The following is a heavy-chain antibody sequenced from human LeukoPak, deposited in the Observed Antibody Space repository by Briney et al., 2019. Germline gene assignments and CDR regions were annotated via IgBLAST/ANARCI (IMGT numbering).Heavy chain of an antibody. J-gene: IGHJ3*02. V-gene: IGHV4-59*12. CDR3: ARGRMGVRGVIIPGAFDI. CDR1: GGSISSYY. CDR2: IYYSGST. D-gene: IGHD3-10*01. Sequence: PSETLSLTCTVSGGSISSYYWSWIRQPPGKGLEWIGYIYYSGSTNYNPSLKSRVTISVDTSKNQFSLKLSSVTAADTAVYYCARGRMGVRGVIIPGAFDIWGQGTMVTVSS.